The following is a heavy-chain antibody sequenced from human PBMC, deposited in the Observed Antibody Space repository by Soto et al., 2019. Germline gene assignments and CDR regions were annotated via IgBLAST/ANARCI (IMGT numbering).Heavy chain of an antibody. D-gene: IGHD6-19*01. Sequence: GESLKISCKGSGYSFTSYWIGWVRQMPGKGLEWMGIIYPGDSDTRYSPSFQGQVTISADKSISTAYLQWSSLKASDTAMYYCARIIAVAGDYYYYGMDVWGQGTTVTVS. V-gene: IGHV5-51*01. CDR2: IYPGDSDT. CDR1: GYSFTSYW. CDR3: ARIIAVAGDYYYYGMDV. J-gene: IGHJ6*02.